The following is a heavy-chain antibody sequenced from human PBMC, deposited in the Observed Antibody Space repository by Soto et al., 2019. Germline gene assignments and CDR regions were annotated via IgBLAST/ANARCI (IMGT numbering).Heavy chain of an antibody. CDR2: IHYSGSV. D-gene: IGHD4-17*01. J-gene: IGHJ6*02. CDR1: GGSISSDHYH. CDR3: VREDDGGDRDYYGLDV. V-gene: IGHV4-30-4*01. Sequence: QVQLQESGPGLVRPSQTLSLTGTVSGGSISSDHYHWTWIRQTPGKGLEWIGYIHYSGSVYYNPSLQSRVTMSVDTSKNLFSLKLSSVTAADTAVYFCVREDDGGDRDYYGLDVWGQGTTVTVSS.